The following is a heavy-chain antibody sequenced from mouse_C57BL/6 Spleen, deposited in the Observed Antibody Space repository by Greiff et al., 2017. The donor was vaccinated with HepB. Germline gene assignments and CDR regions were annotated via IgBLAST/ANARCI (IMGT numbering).Heavy chain of an antibody. CDR1: GYTFTDYE. CDR3: TRRPLTGAPGYAMDY. CDR2: IDPETGGT. D-gene: IGHD4-1*01. Sequence: QVQLQQSGAELVRPGASVTLSCKASGYTFTDYEMHWVKQTPVHGLEWIGAIDPETGGTAYNQKFKGKAILTADKSSSTAYMELRSLTSEDSAVYYCTRRPLTGAPGYAMDYWGQGTSVTVSS. V-gene: IGHV1-15*01. J-gene: IGHJ4*01.